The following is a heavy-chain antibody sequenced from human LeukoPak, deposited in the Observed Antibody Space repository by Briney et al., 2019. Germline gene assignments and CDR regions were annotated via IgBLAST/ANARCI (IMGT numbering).Heavy chain of an antibody. Sequence: PSETLSLTSAVYGGSSCGYYWSWIRQPPGHGVEWIGEINHSVSTNYNPSLKSRVTISVDTSKNQFSLKLSSVTAADTAVYYCARANGIAVAGYYFDYWGQGTLVTVSS. V-gene: IGHV4-34*01. CDR2: INHSVST. CDR1: GGSSCGYY. CDR3: ARANGIAVAGYYFDY. J-gene: IGHJ4*02. D-gene: IGHD6-19*01.